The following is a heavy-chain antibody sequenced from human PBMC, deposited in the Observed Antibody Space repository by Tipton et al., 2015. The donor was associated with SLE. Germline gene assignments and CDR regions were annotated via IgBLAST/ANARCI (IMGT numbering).Heavy chain of an antibody. CDR1: GYTFTSYG. J-gene: IGHJ5*02. CDR3: ARVLGGYDRWFDP. CDR2: ITPMFGTA. D-gene: IGHD5-12*01. V-gene: IGHV1-69*13. Sequence: QSGAEVKKPGASVKVSCKASGYTFTSYGISWVRQAPGQGLEWMGRITPMFGTAKYAQKFRGRVTITADASTSTAYMELSSLTSEDTAVYFCARVLGGYDRWFDPWGQGTLVTVSS.